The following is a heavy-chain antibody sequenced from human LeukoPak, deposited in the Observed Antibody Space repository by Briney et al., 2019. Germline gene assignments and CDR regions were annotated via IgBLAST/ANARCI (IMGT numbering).Heavy chain of an antibody. CDR2: ISAYNGNT. CDR3: ARGNIVVVPAARGSYYYYMDV. CDR1: GYTFTSYS. D-gene: IGHD2-2*01. V-gene: IGHV1-18*01. J-gene: IGHJ6*03. Sequence: GASVKVSCKASGYTFTSYSISWVRQAPGQGLEWMGWISAYNGNTNYAQKLQGRVTMTTDTSTSTAYMELRSLRSDDTAVYYCARGNIVVVPAARGSYYYYMDVWGKGTTVTVSS.